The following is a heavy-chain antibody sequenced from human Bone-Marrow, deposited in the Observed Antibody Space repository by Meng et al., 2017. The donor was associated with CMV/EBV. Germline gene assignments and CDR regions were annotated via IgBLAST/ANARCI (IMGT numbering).Heavy chain of an antibody. J-gene: IGHJ3*02. V-gene: IGHV3-20*04. CDR3: ARAIHRSGATVTLGGAFDI. D-gene: IGHD4-17*01. CDR1: GFTFDDYG. CDR2: INWNGGNT. Sequence: GESLKISCAASGFTFDDYGMSWVRQAPGKGLEWVSGINWNGGNTGYADSVKGRFTISRDNDKNSLYLQMNSLRAEDTALYYCARAIHRSGATVTLGGAFDIWGQGTMVTVSS.